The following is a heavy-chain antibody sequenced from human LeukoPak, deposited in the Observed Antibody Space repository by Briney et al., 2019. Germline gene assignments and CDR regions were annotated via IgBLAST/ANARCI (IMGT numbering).Heavy chain of an antibody. V-gene: IGHV4-34*01. CDR2: INHSGST. CDR3: ARRRGYSYGSRAFDI. CDR1: GGSFSGYY. J-gene: IGHJ3*02. D-gene: IGHD5-18*01. Sequence: SETLSLTCAVYGGSFSGYYWSWIRQPPGKGLEWIGEINHSGSTNYNPSLKSRVTISVDTSKNQFSLKLSSVTAADTAVYYCARRRGYSYGSRAFDIWGQGTMVTVSS.